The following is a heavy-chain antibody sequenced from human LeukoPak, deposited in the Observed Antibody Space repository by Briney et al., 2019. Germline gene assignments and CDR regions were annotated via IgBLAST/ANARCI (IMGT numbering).Heavy chain of an antibody. D-gene: IGHD1-26*01. V-gene: IGHV3-21*01. J-gene: IGHJ4*02. CDR1: GFTFSSYS. CDR3: ARDPTPIVPD. CDR2: ISSSSSYI. Sequence: PGGSLRLSCAASGFTFSSYSMNWVRQAPGKGLEWVSSISSSSSYIYYADSVKGRFTISRDNPKNSLYLQMNSLRAEDTAVYYCARDPTPIVPDWGQGTLVTVSS.